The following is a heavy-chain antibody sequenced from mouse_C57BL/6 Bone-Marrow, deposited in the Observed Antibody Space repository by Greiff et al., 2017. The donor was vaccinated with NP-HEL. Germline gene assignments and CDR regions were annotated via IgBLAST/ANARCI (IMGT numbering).Heavy chain of an antibody. CDR2: IDPSDSYT. V-gene: IGHV1-50*01. Sequence: VQLKQPGAELVKPGASVKLSCKASGYTFTSYWMQWVKQRPGQGLEWIGEIDPSDSYTNYNQKFKGKATLTVDTSSSTAYMQLSSLTSEDSAVYYCARGDYDYYWGQGTLVTVSA. CDR1: GYTFTSYW. J-gene: IGHJ3*01. D-gene: IGHD2-4*01. CDR3: ARGDYDYY.